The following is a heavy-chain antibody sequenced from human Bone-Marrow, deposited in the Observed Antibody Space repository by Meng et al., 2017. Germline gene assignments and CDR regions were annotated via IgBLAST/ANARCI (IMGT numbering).Heavy chain of an antibody. CDR2: IIPIFGTA. Sequence: SVKVSCKASGGTFSSYAISWVRQAPGQGLEWMGGIIPIFGTANYAQKFQGRVTITTDESTSTAYMELCSLRSEDTAVYYCARVCGVERRRWLSNDAFDIWGQGTMVTVSS. CDR3: ARVCGVERRRWLSNDAFDI. D-gene: IGHD1-1*01. CDR1: GGTFSSYA. V-gene: IGHV1-69*05. J-gene: IGHJ3*02.